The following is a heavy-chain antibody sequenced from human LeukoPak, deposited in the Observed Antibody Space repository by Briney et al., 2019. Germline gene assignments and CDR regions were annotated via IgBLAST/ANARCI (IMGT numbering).Heavy chain of an antibody. V-gene: IGHV3-74*01. CDR2: INSEGSTI. CDR1: GFTFSNNW. D-gene: IGHD2-2*01. CDR3: APGYCSSSSCSHYFDY. Sequence: PGGSLRLSCAASGFTFSNNWMHWVRQAPGKGLVWVSRINSEGSTISYADSVKGRFTISRDNAKNTLYLQMNSLRAEDTAVYYCAPGYCSSSSCSHYFDYWGQGTRVTVSS. J-gene: IGHJ4*02.